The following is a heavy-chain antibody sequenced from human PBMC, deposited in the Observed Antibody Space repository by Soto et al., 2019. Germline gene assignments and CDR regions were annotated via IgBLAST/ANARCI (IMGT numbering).Heavy chain of an antibody. D-gene: IGHD6-19*01. CDR2: ITNSGDNT. Sequence: GGSLRLSCTASGFTFSTYAMNWVRQAPGKGLEWVSTITNSGDNTYYADSVKGRFTISRDNSKNTLYLQMNTLRAGDTAVYFCAAAASSGWYYFDYWGQGTLVTVSS. CDR1: GFTFSTYA. V-gene: IGHV3-23*01. J-gene: IGHJ4*02. CDR3: AAAASSGWYYFDY.